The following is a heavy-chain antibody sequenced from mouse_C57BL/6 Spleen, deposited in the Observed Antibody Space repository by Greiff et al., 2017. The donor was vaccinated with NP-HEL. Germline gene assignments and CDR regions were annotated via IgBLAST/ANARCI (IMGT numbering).Heavy chain of an antibody. CDR3: GRGVRGGLYYFDD. CDR2: INPSSGYT. V-gene: IGHV1-4*01. Sequence: QVQLQQSGAELARPGASVKMSCKASGYTFTSYTMHWVKQRPGQGLEWIGYINPSSGYTKYNQKFKDKATLTADKSSSTAYMQLSSLTSEDSAVYSGGRGVRGGLYYFDDGGQGTTRTVSS. J-gene: IGHJ2*01. D-gene: IGHD3-3*01. CDR1: GYTFTSYT.